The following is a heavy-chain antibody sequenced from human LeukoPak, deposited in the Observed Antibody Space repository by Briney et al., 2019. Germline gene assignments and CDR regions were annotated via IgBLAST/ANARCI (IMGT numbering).Heavy chain of an antibody. CDR2: INWSGGST. D-gene: IGHD2-2*01. CDR3: ARAPITSPFYFDH. Sequence: GGSLRLSCSASGFGFGDHGMSWVRQVPGRGLEWVSGINWSGGSTGYADPVRGRFTISRDNAKNSLYLQMDSLTAEDTALYYCARAPITSPFYFDHWGQGTLVTVSS. J-gene: IGHJ4*02. CDR1: GFGFGDHG. V-gene: IGHV3-20*04.